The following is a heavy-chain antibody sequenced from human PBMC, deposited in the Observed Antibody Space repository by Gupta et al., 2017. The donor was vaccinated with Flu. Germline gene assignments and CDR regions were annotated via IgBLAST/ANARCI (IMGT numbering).Heavy chain of an antibody. CDR3: ARHAFKKRVVTLEPFDY. CDR1: GDRFTNHG. Sequence: GQLVQAGAEAHEPGESRKISFTVTGDRFTNHGLSWVRQMAGKGLEWMVITNPSGSVIRYRSSFQGRVTISADKSISTAYLQWSSLKASDTAIYYCARHAFKKRVVTLEPFDYWGQGTLVTVSS. D-gene: IGHD3-3*01. J-gene: IGHJ4*02. V-gene: IGHV5-51*01. CDR2: TNPSGSVI.